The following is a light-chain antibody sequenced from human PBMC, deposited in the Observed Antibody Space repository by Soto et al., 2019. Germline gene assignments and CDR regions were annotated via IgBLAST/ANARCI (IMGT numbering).Light chain of an antibody. J-gene: IGLJ1*01. CDR2: SNN. CDR3: AAWDDSLSGFYV. V-gene: IGLV1-47*02. CDR1: SSNIGSNY. Sequence: QSALTQPPSASGTPGQRVTISCSGSSSNIGSNYVYWYQQLPGTAPKLLIYSNNQRPSGAPDRFSGSKSGTSASLAISGLRSEDEADYYCAAWDDSLSGFYVXGTGTKVTV.